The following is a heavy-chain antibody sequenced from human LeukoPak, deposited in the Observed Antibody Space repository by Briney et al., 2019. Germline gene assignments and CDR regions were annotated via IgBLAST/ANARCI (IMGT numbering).Heavy chain of an antibody. J-gene: IGHJ4*02. CDR2: IYHAGSV. D-gene: IGHD3-3*01. CDR1: GGSINSDYW. Sequence: PSETLSLTCAVSGGSINSDYWWTWVRRSQGKGLEWIGEIYHAGSVNYNLSLESRVTISRDRSKNQFSLMLRSVTAADTAVYYCARHDDFLSAYNYWGQGILVTVSS. V-gene: IGHV4-4*02. CDR3: ARHDDFLSAYNY.